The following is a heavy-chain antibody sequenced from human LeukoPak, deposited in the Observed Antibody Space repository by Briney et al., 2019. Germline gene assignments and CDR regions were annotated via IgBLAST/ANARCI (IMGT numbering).Heavy chain of an antibody. Sequence: GGSLKLSCVVSGFTVSSNYMSWVRQAPGKGLEWVSVIYSGDNTYYVDSVKGRFTNSRDSSKNTLYLQMNSLRAEDTAVYYCARDYYDILTANRQTKSSYFDYWGQGTLATVSS. CDR1: GFTVSSNY. J-gene: IGHJ4*02. CDR3: ARDYYDILTANRQTKSSYFDY. V-gene: IGHV3-66*01. CDR2: IYSGDNT. D-gene: IGHD3-9*01.